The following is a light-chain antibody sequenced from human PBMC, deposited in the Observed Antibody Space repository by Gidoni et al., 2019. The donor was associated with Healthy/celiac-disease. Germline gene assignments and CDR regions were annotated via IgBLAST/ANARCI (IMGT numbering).Light chain of an antibody. CDR3: RSYAGSYFWV. V-gene: IGLV2-11*01. CDR1: SSDVGGYNY. Sequence: QSALTQPRSVSGSPGQSVTISCTGTSSDVGGYNYVSWYQQHPGQAPKLMIYDVSKRPSGVPDRFSGSKSGNTASLTISGLQAEDEADYYCRSYAGSYFWVFGGGTKLTVL. CDR2: DVS. J-gene: IGLJ3*02.